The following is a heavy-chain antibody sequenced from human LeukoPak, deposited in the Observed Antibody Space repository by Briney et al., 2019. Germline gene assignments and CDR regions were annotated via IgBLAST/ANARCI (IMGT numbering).Heavy chain of an antibody. J-gene: IGHJ6*03. CDR3: ARTLSRGYDYYYYYRDV. Sequence: GASVKVSCKASGYTFTSYDINWVRQATGQGLEWMGWMNRNSGNTGYAQKFQGRVTITRNTSISTAYMELSSLRSEDTAVYYCARTLSRGYDYYYYYRDVWGKGTTVTVSS. CDR2: MNRNSGNT. V-gene: IGHV1-8*03. D-gene: IGHD5-12*01. CDR1: GYTFTSYD.